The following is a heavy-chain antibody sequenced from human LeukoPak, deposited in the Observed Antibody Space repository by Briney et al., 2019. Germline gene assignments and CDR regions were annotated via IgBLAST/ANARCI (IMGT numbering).Heavy chain of an antibody. J-gene: IGHJ6*03. Sequence: SETLSLTCTVSGGSLSSYYWSWIRQPPGKGLEWIGYIYYSGSTNYNPSLKSRVTISVDTSKNQFSLKLSSVTAADTAVYYCARVGYCSSTSCYGGAYYYYYYMDVWGKGTTVTVSS. V-gene: IGHV4-59*01. D-gene: IGHD2-2*01. CDR1: GGSLSSYY. CDR2: IYYSGST. CDR3: ARVGYCSSTSCYGGAYYYYYYMDV.